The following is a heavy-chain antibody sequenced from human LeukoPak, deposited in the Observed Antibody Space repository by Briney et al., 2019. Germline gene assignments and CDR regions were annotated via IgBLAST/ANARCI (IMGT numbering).Heavy chain of an antibody. CDR1: GFTFSSYA. Sequence: GGSLRLSCAASGFTFSSYAMSWVRQAPGKGLEWVSAISCSGGSTYYADSVKGRFTISRDNSKNTLYLQMNSLRAEDTAVYYCAKAGSYSSGWYYFDYWGQGTLVTVSS. CDR2: ISCSGGST. J-gene: IGHJ4*02. V-gene: IGHV3-23*01. D-gene: IGHD6-19*01. CDR3: AKAGSYSSGWYYFDY.